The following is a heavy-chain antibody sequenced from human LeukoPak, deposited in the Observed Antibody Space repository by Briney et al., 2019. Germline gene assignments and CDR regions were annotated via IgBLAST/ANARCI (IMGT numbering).Heavy chain of an antibody. V-gene: IGHV4-4*02. CDR3: AKNGQSGFSFDP. D-gene: IGHD3-3*01. Sequence: SETLSLTCAVSGGSISISNWYSWVRQPPGKGLEWIGEIYHTGSTNYNPSLKSRVTISADTSKNQFSLKVKSVTAADTAVYYCAKNGQSGFSFDPWGQGTLVTVSS. CDR2: IYHTGST. CDR1: GGSISISNW. J-gene: IGHJ5*02.